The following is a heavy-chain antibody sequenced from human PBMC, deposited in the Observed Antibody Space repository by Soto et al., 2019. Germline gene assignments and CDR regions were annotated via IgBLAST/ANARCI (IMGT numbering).Heavy chain of an antibody. V-gene: IGHV2-5*02. CDR1: GFSFTTYGVG. J-gene: IGHJ6*04. Sequence: QITLKESGPTLVKPTQTLTLTCTFSGFSFTTYGVGVGWIRQAPGKAPEWLALIYWDDHKIFRSSLESRLTITKDTSKNQVVLTITNMDPVDTATYYCTKKGQYPDSSACGRDRYVDVWGEGTTVTVSS. CDR3: TKKGQYPDSSACGRDRYVDV. CDR2: IYWDDHK. D-gene: IGHD2-2*01.